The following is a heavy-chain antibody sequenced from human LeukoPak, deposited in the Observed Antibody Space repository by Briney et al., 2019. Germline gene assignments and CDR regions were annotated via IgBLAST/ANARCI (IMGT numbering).Heavy chain of an antibody. J-gene: IGHJ5*02. CDR2: INSDGSST. V-gene: IGHV3-74*01. D-gene: IGHD3-22*01. Sequence: GGTLRLSCAASGFTFSSYWMHWVRQAPGKGLVWVSRINSDGSSTTYADSVKGRFTISRDNAKNTLYLQMNSLRAEDTAVYYCARDLGQYYDTSDNWFDPWGQGTLVTVSS. CDR1: GFTFSSYW. CDR3: ARDLGQYYDTSDNWFDP.